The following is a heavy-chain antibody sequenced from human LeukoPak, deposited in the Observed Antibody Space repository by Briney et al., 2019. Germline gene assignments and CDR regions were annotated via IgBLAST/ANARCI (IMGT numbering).Heavy chain of an antibody. V-gene: IGHV6-1*01. CDR2: TYYRSTWYN. CDR3: ARRLTQYDCFDP. CDR1: GDSVSSNSVT. J-gene: IGHJ5*02. Sequence: SQTLSLTCAISGDSVSSNSVTWNWIRKSPPRGLKWLGRTYYRSTWYNDYAVSVRGRITVNPDTSKNQFSLHLNSVTPEDTAVYYCARRLTQYDCFDPWGQGILVTVSS. D-gene: IGHD2-2*01.